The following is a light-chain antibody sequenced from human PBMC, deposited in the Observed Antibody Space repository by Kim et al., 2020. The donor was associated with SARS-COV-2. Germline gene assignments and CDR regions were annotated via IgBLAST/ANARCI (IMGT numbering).Light chain of an antibody. Sequence: IVLTHSPATLSLSPGERATLSCRASQSVSSNLAWYQQKFGQSPRLLIYDAANRATGIPARFSGSGSVTDFTLTISSLEPEDFAIYYCRQRSNRPLLTLGGGTKVDIK. CDR1: QSVSSN. V-gene: IGKV3-11*01. CDR3: RQRSNRPLLT. CDR2: DAA. J-gene: IGKJ4*01.